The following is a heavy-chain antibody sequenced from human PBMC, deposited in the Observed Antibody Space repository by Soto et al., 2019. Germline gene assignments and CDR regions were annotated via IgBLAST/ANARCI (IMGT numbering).Heavy chain of an antibody. V-gene: IGHV4-31*03. CDR1: GGSISSGGYY. CDR3: ASENESYRSLDY. Sequence: SETLSLTCTVSGGSISSGGYYWSWIRQHPGKGLEWIGYIYYSGSTYYNPSLKSRVTISVDTSKNQLSLTLNSVTAADTAVYFCASENESYRSLDYWGQGTVVTVSS. CDR2: IYYSGST. D-gene: IGHD3-16*02. J-gene: IGHJ4*02.